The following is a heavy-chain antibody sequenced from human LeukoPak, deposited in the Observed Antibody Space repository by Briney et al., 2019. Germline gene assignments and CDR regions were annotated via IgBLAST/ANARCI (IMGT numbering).Heavy chain of an antibody. CDR3: ASSEGYYYDSSGLMGY. D-gene: IGHD3-22*01. CDR2: IIPILGIA. Sequence: GSSVEVSCKASGGTFSSYTISWVRQAPGQGLEWMGRIIPILGIANYAQKFQGRVTITADKSTSTAYVELSSLRSEDTAVYYCASSEGYYYDSSGLMGYWGQGTLVTVSS. J-gene: IGHJ4*02. V-gene: IGHV1-69*02. CDR1: GGTFSSYT.